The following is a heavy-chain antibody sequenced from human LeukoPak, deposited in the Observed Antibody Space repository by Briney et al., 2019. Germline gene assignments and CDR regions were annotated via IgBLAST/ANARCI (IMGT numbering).Heavy chain of an antibody. CDR3: ARGDCSGGSCYLSLTTIDY. D-gene: IGHD2-15*01. CDR2: IRQDGSEE. J-gene: IGHJ4*02. Sequence: GGTLRLSCAASGFTFSNYGMIWVRQAPGKGLEWVANIRQDGSEEYYVDSVKGRFTISRDNAKNSLFLQMNSLRAEGTAVYYCARGDCSGGSCYLSLTTIDYWGQGTLVTVSS. V-gene: IGHV3-7*04. CDR1: GFTFSNYG.